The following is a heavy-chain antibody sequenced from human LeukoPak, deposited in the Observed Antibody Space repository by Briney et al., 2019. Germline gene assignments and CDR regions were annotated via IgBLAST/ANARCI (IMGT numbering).Heavy chain of an antibody. J-gene: IGHJ5*02. V-gene: IGHV3-7*01. D-gene: IGHD6-13*01. CDR3: ARAASSSWYEGDRFDP. CDR1: GFTFSSYW. CDR2: IKQDGSEK. Sequence: PGGSLRLSCAASGFTFSSYWMSWVRQAPGKGLEWVANIKQDGSEKYYVDSVKGRFTISRDNAKNSLYLQMNSLRAEDTAVYYCARAASSSWYEGDRFDPWGQGTLVTVSS.